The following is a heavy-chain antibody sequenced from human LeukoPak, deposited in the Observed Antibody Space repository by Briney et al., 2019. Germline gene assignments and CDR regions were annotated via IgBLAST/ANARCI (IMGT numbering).Heavy chain of an antibody. CDR3: ARSPRYSRLNRG. J-gene: IGHJ4*02. CDR1: GFTFSTYS. D-gene: IGHD6-13*01. CDR2: ISSSSSYI. V-gene: IGHV3-21*01. Sequence: GGSLRLSCATSGFTFSTYSMNGVRQAPGKGRECVSSISSSSSYIYYADSVKGRFTISRDNAKNSLYLQMNSLRAEDTALYYCARSPRYSRLNRGWGQGTLVTVSS.